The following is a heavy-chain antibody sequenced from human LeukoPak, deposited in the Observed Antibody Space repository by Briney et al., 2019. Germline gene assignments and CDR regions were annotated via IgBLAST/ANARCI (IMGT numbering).Heavy chain of an antibody. Sequence: GGSLRLSCVASGFTFSSYAMHWVRQAPGKGLEWVAGISFDGSIEVYADSVKGRFTISRDNSKNTLYLQMNSLRAEDTAVYYCARDLGYYDFWGGFNWGQGTLVTVSS. J-gene: IGHJ4*02. D-gene: IGHD3-3*01. CDR3: ARDLGYYDFWGGFN. V-gene: IGHV3-30-3*01. CDR1: GFTFSSYA. CDR2: ISFDGSIE.